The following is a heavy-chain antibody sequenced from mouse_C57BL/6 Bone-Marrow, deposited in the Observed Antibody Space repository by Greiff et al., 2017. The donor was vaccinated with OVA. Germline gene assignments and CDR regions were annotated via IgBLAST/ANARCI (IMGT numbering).Heavy chain of an antibody. J-gene: IGHJ2*01. Sequence: EVKLMESGGGLVKPGGSLKLSCAASGFTFSDYGMHWVRQAPEKGLEWVAYISSGSSTIYYADTVKGRFTISRDNAKNTLFLQMTSLRSEDTAMYYCAGGSITEDYFDYWGQGTTLTVS. CDR3: AGGSITEDYFDY. D-gene: IGHD1-3*01. CDR1: GFTFSDYG. CDR2: ISSGSSTI. V-gene: IGHV5-17*01.